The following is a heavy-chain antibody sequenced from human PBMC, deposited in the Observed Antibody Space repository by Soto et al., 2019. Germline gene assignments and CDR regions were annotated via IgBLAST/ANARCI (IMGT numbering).Heavy chain of an antibody. J-gene: IGHJ4*02. CDR3: ARSPRSSPYFDY. CDR2: IYPGDSET. V-gene: IGHV5-51*01. CDR1: GYTFSNFW. Sequence: PGESLKISCQCSGYTFSNFWIAWVRQLPGKGLEYMGIIYPGDSETRYSPSFHGKVTISADRSIGTAYPQWSSLEASDSAFYFCARSPRSSPYFDYWGQEALVTVSS. D-gene: IGHD6-13*01.